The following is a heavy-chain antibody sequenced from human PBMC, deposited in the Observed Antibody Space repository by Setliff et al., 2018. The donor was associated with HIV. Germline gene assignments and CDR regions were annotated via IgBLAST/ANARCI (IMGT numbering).Heavy chain of an antibody. J-gene: IGHJ6*03. CDR3: ALVTTYYYYYMDV. CDR1: GGSISSSSYY. V-gene: IGHV4-39*01. Sequence: PSETLSLTCTVSGGSISSSSYYWGWIRQPPGKGLEWIGSIYYSGSTYYNPSLKGRVTLSVDTSKNQFSLKLSSVTAADTAVYYCALVTTYYYYYMDVWGKGTTVTVSS. CDR2: IYYSGST. D-gene: IGHD4-4*01.